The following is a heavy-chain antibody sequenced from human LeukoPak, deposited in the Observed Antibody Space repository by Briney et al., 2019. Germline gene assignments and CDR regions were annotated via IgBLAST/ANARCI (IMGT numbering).Heavy chain of an antibody. Sequence: GGSLRLSCAASGFTLSTYGMYWVRQAPGKGLEWVAVISSDGSNKFYADSVKGRFTISRDGSKSTLYLQMNSLRPDDTAVYFCAKPQVTANWYYFHYWGQGTLVTVSS. J-gene: IGHJ4*02. D-gene: IGHD2-21*02. CDR1: GFTLSTYG. CDR3: AKPQVTANWYYFHY. CDR2: ISSDGSNK. V-gene: IGHV3-30*18.